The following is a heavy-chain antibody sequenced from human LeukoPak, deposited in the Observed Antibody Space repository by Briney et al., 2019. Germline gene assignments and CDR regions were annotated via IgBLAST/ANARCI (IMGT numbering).Heavy chain of an antibody. J-gene: IGHJ4*02. Sequence: ASETLSLTCTVSGGTISGYYWSWIRQPPGQGLEWIGNVHYSGTTNYSPSLKSRVTISVDSSKKQLSLKLTSVTAADTAVYYCARGGRSGSYTYYFDYWGLGSLVTVSS. CDR2: VHYSGTT. V-gene: IGHV4-59*01. CDR3: ARGGRSGSYTYYFDY. D-gene: IGHD1-26*01. CDR1: GGTISGYY.